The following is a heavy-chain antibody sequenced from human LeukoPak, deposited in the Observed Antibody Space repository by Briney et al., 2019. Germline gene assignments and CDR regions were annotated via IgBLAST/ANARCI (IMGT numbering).Heavy chain of an antibody. CDR1: GFTFSTAS. J-gene: IGHJ4*02. V-gene: IGHV3-15*01. D-gene: IGHD3-10*01. Sequence: GGSLRLSCEASGFTFSTASLSWVRQAPGKGLEWVGRVKSKTDAETTDYAAPVKGRFTISRDDSKNTLYLQMNSLKTEDSAVYYCTTQLIYGSGSYLKGYWGQGTLVTVSS. CDR3: TTQLIYGSGSYLKGY. CDR2: VKSKTDAETT.